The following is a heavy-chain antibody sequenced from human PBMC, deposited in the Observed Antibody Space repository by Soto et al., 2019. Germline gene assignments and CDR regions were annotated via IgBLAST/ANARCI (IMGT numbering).Heavy chain of an antibody. CDR3: ARGYYYDSSGYYYSGY. Sequence: PGGSLRLSCAASGFTFSSYAMHWVRQAPGKGLEWVAVISYDGSNKYYADSVKGRFTISRDNSKNTLYLQMNSLGAEDTAVYYCARGYYYDSSGYYYSGYWGQGTLVTVSS. J-gene: IGHJ4*02. CDR1: GFTFSSYA. D-gene: IGHD3-22*01. CDR2: ISYDGSNK. V-gene: IGHV3-30-3*01.